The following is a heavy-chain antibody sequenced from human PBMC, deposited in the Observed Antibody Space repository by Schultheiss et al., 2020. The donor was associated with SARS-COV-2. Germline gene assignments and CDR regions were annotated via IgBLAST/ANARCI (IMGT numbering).Heavy chain of an antibody. CDR3: ARGSYGSAASYYYYYYMDV. CDR1: TYSISSAHY. CDR2: IYYSGST. V-gene: IGHV4-38-2*02. D-gene: IGHD3-10*01. Sequence: SETLSLTCSVSTYSISSAHYWAWIRQPPGKGLEWIGYIYYSGSTYYNPSLKSRVTISVDTSKNQFSLKLSSVTAADTAVYYCARGSYGSAASYYYYYYMDVWGKGTTVTVSS. J-gene: IGHJ6*03.